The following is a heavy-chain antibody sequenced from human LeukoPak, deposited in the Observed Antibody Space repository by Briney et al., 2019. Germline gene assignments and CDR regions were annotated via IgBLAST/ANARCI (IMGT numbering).Heavy chain of an antibody. CDR1: GYSFSSYW. J-gene: IGHJ3*02. V-gene: IGHV5-51*01. D-gene: IGHD1-1*01. Sequence: KISCKGSGYSFSSYWIGWLRQMPGKGLEWMGIIYPGDSDTRYSPSFEGQVTISADKSISTAYLQWSSLKASDTAMYYCARRSNRATGTEDAFDIWGQGTMVTVSS. CDR2: IYPGDSDT. CDR3: ARRSNRATGTEDAFDI.